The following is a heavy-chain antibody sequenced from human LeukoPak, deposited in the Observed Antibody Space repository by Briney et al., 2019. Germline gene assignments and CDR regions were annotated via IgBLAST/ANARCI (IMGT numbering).Heavy chain of an antibody. CDR2: ISSSGSTI. D-gene: IGHD3-22*01. CDR1: GFTFSDYY. V-gene: IGHV3-11*04. Sequence: GGSLRLSCAASGFTFSDYYMSWIRQAPGKGLEWVSYISSSGSTIYYADSVKGRFTISRDNSKNTLYLQMNSLRAEDTAVYYCAKDNYTMNDAFDIWGQGTMVTVSS. J-gene: IGHJ3*02. CDR3: AKDNYTMNDAFDI.